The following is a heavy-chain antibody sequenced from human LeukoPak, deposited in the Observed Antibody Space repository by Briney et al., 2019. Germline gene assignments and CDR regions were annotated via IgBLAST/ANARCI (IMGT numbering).Heavy chain of an antibody. CDR3: ARGRYYGSGSYHKY. V-gene: IGHV4-34*01. Sequence: LETLSLTCAVYGGSFSGYYWSWIRQPPGKGLEWIGEINHSGSTNYNPSLKSRVTISVDTSKNQFSLKLSSVTAADTAVYYCARGRYYGSGSYHKYWGQGTLVTVSS. D-gene: IGHD3-10*01. CDR1: GGSFSGYY. CDR2: INHSGST. J-gene: IGHJ4*02.